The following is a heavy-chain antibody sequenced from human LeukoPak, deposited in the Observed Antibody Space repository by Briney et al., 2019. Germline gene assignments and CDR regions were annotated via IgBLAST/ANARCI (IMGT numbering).Heavy chain of an antibody. CDR3: ARDMELST. D-gene: IGHD3-16*02. Sequence: GGSLRLSCSASGFTFRDSAMTWVRQAPGKGLEWVSLVSSSGANTYYPDSVKGRFSVSRDNAKDTLYLQVNSLRAEDTAIYYCARDMELSTWGTGTMDSVSS. CDR2: VSSSGANT. CDR1: GFTFRDSA. V-gene: IGHV3-23*01. J-gene: IGHJ3*01.